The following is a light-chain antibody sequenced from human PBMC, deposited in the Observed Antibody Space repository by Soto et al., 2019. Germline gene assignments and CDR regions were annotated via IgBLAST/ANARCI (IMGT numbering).Light chain of an antibody. CDR2: DAS. CDR1: QSISNR. V-gene: IGKV1-5*01. CDR3: LQANSFPFT. Sequence: DIQMTQCPSTLSASVGYGVTITGRASQSISNRLAWYQQRPGKAPKYLIYDASTLDSGAPSRFSGSGSGTDFILTITSLQPEDFATYYCLQANSFPFTFGQGTRLEIK. J-gene: IGKJ5*01.